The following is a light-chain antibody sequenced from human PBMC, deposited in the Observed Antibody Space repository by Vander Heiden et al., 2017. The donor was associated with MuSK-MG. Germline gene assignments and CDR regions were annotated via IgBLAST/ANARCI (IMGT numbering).Light chain of an antibody. CDR3: QVWDRSSDHPYV. Sequence: SYVLTQPPSVSVAPGPTARITCGGNNIGSKSVHCYQQKPGQAPVLVVYDDSDRPSGIPERFSGSNSGNTATLTISRVDAGDEADYYCQVWDRSSDHPYVFGSGTKVTVL. V-gene: IGLV3-21*02. CDR2: DDS. CDR1: NIGSKS. J-gene: IGLJ1*01.